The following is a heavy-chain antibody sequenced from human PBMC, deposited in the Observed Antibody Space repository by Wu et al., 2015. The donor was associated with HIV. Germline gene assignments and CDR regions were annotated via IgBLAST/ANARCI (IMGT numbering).Heavy chain of an antibody. J-gene: IGHJ4*02. Sequence: QVQLVQSGAEVKKPGASMKVSCKTSGYTFNDYYIQWVRQAPGQGLEWMGWINPNSGGTNYAQKFQGRVTLTRDTSIGTAYMELSRLTSDDTAVYYCARGDYANYDFWSAYPSYWGQGTLVTVSS. CDR2: INPNSGGT. D-gene: IGHD3-3*01. CDR3: ARGDYANYDFWSAYPSY. V-gene: IGHV1-2*02. CDR1: GYTFNDYY.